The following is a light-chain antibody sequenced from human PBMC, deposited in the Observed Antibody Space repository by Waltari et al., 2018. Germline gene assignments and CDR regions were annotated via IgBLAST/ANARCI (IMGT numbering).Light chain of an antibody. V-gene: IGKV3-20*01. J-gene: IGKJ1*01. CDR3: QQYGGSPWT. CDR2: GAS. CDR1: QNVRSNF. Sequence: EIVLTQSPGTLSLSPGETATLSCRASQNVRSNFLAWYQQKPGQATRPLIYGASSRATGIPHRLSGSGSGTDVSLTIIRLEPEDCGVYYCQQYGGSPWTFGQGTKVEIK.